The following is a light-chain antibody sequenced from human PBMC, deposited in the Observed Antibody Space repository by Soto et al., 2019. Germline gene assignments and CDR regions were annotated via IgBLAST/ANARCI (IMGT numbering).Light chain of an antibody. V-gene: IGLV2-14*01. CDR2: EAS. CDR3: SSYTSSSTLYI. CDR1: YSDVGGYKR. J-gene: IGLJ1*01. Sequence: QSVLSQPASVSASPGQSITISCIGTYSDVGGYKRVSWYQPHPGKAPKLIIFEASNRPSGISSRFSGSKSGNTASLTISGLQADDEADYYCSSYTSSSTLYIFGTGTKVTVL.